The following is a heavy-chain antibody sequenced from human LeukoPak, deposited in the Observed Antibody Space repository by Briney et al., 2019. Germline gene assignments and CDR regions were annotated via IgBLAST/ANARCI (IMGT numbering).Heavy chain of an antibody. V-gene: IGHV4-4*02. Sequence: SETLSLTCAVSGGSISSSYWGSWIRQPPGKGLEWIGAIYHSGSTNYNLSLKSRVTISVDKSKNQFSLKLNSVTAADTAVYYCARDYCTSTTCPNWFDPWGQGTLVTVSS. CDR1: GGSISSSYW. CDR2: IYHSGST. D-gene: IGHD2-2*01. CDR3: ARDYCTSTTCPNWFDP. J-gene: IGHJ5*02.